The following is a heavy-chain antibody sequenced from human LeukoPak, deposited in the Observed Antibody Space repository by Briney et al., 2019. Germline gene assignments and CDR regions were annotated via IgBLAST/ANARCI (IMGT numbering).Heavy chain of an antibody. J-gene: IGHJ4*02. CDR1: GFTLNNYA. V-gene: IGHV3-23*01. Sequence: PGGSLRLSCAASGFTLNNYAMSWVRQAPGKGLEWVSIINNSGGSTYYADSVKGRFTISRDLSKNTLYLQMNSLRAEDTGLYYCARKYSGTNPFDYWGQGTLVTVSS. CDR2: INNSGGST. D-gene: IGHD1-26*01. CDR3: ARKYSGTNPFDY.